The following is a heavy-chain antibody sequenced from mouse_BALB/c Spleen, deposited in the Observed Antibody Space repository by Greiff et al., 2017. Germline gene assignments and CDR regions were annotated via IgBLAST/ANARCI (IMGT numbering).Heavy chain of an antibody. CDR3: ARTGLLPSYAMDY. V-gene: IGHV14-3*02. CDR2: IDPANGNT. D-gene: IGHD2-3*01. J-gene: IGHJ4*01. CDR1: GFNIKDTY. Sequence: VQLKQSGAELVKPGASVKLSCTASGFNIKDTYMHWVKQRPEQGLEWIGRIDPANGNTKYDPKFQGKATITADTSSNTAYLQLSSLTSEDTAVYYCARTGLLPSYAMDYWGQGTSVTVSS.